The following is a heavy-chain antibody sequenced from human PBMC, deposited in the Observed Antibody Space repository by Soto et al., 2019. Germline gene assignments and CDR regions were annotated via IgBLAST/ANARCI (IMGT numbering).Heavy chain of an antibody. CDR3: ASALNAKRGIPLWN. V-gene: IGHV4-30-4*01. CDR2: ISYSWST. Sequence: QVQLQESGPGLVKPSQTLSLTCTVSGGSFSSGDYSWSWIRQPPGKGLEWIGYISYSWSTYYNPSLKCRVTISVDMSKNQFSLNLSSVTAADTAMYYCASALNAKRGIPLWNWGQGTLVTVSS. J-gene: IGHJ4*02. D-gene: IGHD5-18*01. CDR1: GGSFSSGDYS.